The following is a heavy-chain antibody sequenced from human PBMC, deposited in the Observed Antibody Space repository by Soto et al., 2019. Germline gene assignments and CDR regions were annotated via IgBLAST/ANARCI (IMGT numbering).Heavy chain of an antibody. V-gene: IGHV3-49*03. CDR3: TRDRTWWMGGDPSYYYYYMDV. J-gene: IGHJ6*03. CDR1: GFTFGDYA. Sequence: GGSLRLSCTASGFTFGDYAMSWFRQAPGKGLEWVGFIRSKAYGGTTEYAASVKGRFTISRDDSKSIAYLQMNSLKTEDTAVYYCTRDRTWWMGGDPSYYYYYMDVWGKGTTVTVSS. CDR2: IRSKAYGGTT. D-gene: IGHD4-17*01.